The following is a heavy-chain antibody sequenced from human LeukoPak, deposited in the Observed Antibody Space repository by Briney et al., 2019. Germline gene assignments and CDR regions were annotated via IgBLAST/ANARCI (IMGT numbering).Heavy chain of an antibody. CDR3: ARSYNWNDGFDY. D-gene: IGHD1-20*01. CDR1: GGSISSGDYY. V-gene: IGHV4-30-4*01. J-gene: IGHJ4*02. Sequence: PSQTLSLTCTVSGGSISSGDYYWSWIRQPPGKGLEWIGYIYYNGSTYYNPSLKSRVTISVDTSKNQFSLKLSSVTAPDTAVYYCARSYNWNDGFDYWGQGTLVTVSS. CDR2: IYYNGST.